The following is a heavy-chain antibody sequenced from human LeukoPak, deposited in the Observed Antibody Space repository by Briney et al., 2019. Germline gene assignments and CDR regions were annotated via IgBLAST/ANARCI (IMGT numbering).Heavy chain of an antibody. Sequence: SETLSLTCTVSGGSISSYYWAWIRQPPGQELEWIKTIHYSGSTYDNPSLKSRFNMSVDTSKNQFFLKLSSVTAADTAVYYCARQIQRTYYFDYWGQGTLVTVSS. V-gene: IGHV4-59*04. D-gene: IGHD5-18*01. CDR1: GGSISSYY. CDR2: IHYSGST. J-gene: IGHJ4*02. CDR3: ARQIQRTYYFDY.